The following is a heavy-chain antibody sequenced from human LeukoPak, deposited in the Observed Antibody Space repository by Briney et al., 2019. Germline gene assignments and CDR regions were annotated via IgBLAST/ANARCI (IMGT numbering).Heavy chain of an antibody. J-gene: IGHJ4*02. D-gene: IGHD1-26*01. V-gene: IGHV3-48*03. CDR2: ISTSGSTI. CDR3: AVSWGLLRFDY. Sequence: GGSLRLSCAASGFTFSSYEMNWVRQAPGKGLEWVSYISTSGSTIYYADSVEGRFTISRDNAKNSLYLQMNSVRAEDTAVYYCAVSWGLLRFDYWGQGTLVTVSS. CDR1: GFTFSSYE.